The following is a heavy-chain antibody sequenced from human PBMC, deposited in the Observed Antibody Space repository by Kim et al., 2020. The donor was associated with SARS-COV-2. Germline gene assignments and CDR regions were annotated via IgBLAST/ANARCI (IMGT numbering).Heavy chain of an antibody. D-gene: IGHD4-17*01. CDR3: ARLDYGDYAHYFDY. CDR2: IYYSGST. J-gene: IGHJ4*02. CDR1: GGSISSSSSY. Sequence: SETLSLTCTVSGGSISSSSSYWGWIRQPPGEGLEWIGSIYYSGSTYYNPSLKSRVTISVDTSKNQFSLKLSSVTAADTAVYYCARLDYGDYAHYFDYWGQGTLVTVSS. V-gene: IGHV4-39*01.